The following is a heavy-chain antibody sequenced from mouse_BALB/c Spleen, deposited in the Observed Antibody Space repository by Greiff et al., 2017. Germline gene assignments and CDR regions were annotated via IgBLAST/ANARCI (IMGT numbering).Heavy chain of an antibody. J-gene: IGHJ3*01. CDR2: IDPENGDT. Sequence: EVKLMESGAELVRSGASVKLSCTASGFNIKDYYMHWVKQRPEQGLEWIGWIDPENGDTEYAPKFQGKATMTADTSSNTAYLQLSSLTSEDTAVYYWNALDYYGSSAWFAYWGQGTLVTVSA. D-gene: IGHD1-1*01. CDR1: GFNIKDYY. V-gene: IGHV14-4*02. CDR3: NALDYYGSSAWFAY.